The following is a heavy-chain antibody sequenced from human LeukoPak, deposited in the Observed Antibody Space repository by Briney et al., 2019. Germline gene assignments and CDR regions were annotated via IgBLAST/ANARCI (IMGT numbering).Heavy chain of an antibody. CDR2: FDPEDGET. Sequence: ASVKVSCKVSGYTLTELSMHWVRQAPGKGLEWMGGFDPEDGETIYAQKFQGRITMTEDTSTDTAYMELSSLRSEDTAVYYCATPPYSSGWRTFDYWGQGTLVTVSS. V-gene: IGHV1-24*01. D-gene: IGHD6-19*01. CDR1: GYTLTELS. CDR3: ATPPYSSGWRTFDY. J-gene: IGHJ4*02.